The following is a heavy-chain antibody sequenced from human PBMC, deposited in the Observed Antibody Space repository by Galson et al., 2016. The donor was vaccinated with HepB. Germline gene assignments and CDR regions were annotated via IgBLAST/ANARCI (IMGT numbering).Heavy chain of an antibody. CDR3: AASLYCTGNRCNPHYYYYGLDV. CDR2: IKSKTDGGTT. V-gene: IGHV3-15*01. Sequence: SLRLSCAASGFTFRNAWMNWVRQAPGKGLEWVGRIKSKTDGGTTDYAAPVKGRFTLSREDSKNTPYLHMTSLKIEDTAVYFCAASLYCTGNRCNPHYYYYGLDVWGQGTAVTVSS. CDR1: GFTFRNAW. J-gene: IGHJ6*02. D-gene: IGHD2-8*02.